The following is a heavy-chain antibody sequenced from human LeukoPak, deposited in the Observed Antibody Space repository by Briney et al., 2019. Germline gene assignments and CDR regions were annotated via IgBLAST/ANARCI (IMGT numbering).Heavy chain of an antibody. V-gene: IGHV3-48*03. CDR2: ISSSGSTI. D-gene: IGHD2-15*01. Sequence: GGSLRLSCAASGFTFSSYEMNWVRQAPGKGLEWVSYISSSGSTIYYADSVKGRFTISRDNAENSLYLQMNSLRAEDTAVYYCALMVVVVAADNDAFDIWGQGTMVTVSS. CDR3: ALMVVVVAADNDAFDI. J-gene: IGHJ3*02. CDR1: GFTFSSYE.